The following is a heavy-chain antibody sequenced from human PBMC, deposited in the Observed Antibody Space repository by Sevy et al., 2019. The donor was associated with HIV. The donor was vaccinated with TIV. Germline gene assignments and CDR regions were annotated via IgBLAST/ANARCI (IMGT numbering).Heavy chain of an antibody. V-gene: IGHV3-30*04. Sequence: GGSLRLSCAASTFTFGHYAMHWVRQAPGKGLQWVAGISYEGSNEYYTDSVKGRFTISRDNSKNTPNLEMNNLGVEDTAVYYCARDWGTPPTAILYYFDFWGQGIPVTVSS. CDR2: ISYEGSNE. J-gene: IGHJ4*02. CDR3: ARDWGTPPTAILYYFDF. D-gene: IGHD3-16*01. CDR1: TFTFGHYA.